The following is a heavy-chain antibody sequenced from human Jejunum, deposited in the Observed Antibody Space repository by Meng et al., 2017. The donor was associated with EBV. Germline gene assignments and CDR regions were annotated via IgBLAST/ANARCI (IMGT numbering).Heavy chain of an antibody. J-gene: IGHJ4*02. CDR1: GYTFTDYY. Sequence: QVQLVQSGAEVKESGASVKGSCKASGYTFTDYYLHWVRQAPGQGLEWMGRVNPNSGVTNYAEKFQGRVTMTRDTSISTSYMEVSRLTSDDTAVYYCARPISGYTYYFDYWGQGTLVTVSS. V-gene: IGHV1-2*06. CDR3: ARPISGYTYYFDY. CDR2: VNPNSGVT. D-gene: IGHD5-18*01.